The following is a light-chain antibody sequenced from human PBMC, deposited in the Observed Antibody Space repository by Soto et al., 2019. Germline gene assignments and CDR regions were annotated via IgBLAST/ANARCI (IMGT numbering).Light chain of an antibody. CDR1: SSDVGSYNY. Sequence: QSALTQPASVSGSPGQSITISCAGTSSDVGSYNYVSWYQQHPGKAPKLMIYEVSNRPSGVSSRFSGSKSGNTASLTISGLQAEDEADYYCGTWDSSLSAGLFGTGTKVTVL. CDR3: GTWDSSLSAGL. CDR2: EVS. V-gene: IGLV2-14*01. J-gene: IGLJ1*01.